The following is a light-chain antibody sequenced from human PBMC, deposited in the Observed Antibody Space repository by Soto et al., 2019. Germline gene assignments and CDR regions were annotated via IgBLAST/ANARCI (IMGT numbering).Light chain of an antibody. V-gene: IGKV1-8*01. Sequence: AIRMTQSPSSLSASTGDRVTITCRASQGISSYLAWYQQKPGKAPKLLIYAASTLQSGVPSRFSGSGSGTDFTLTTSSLQPEDFASYYRLQDYGDSWTFGQGTKVDIK. CDR2: AAS. CDR3: LQDYGDSWT. J-gene: IGKJ1*01. CDR1: QGISSY.